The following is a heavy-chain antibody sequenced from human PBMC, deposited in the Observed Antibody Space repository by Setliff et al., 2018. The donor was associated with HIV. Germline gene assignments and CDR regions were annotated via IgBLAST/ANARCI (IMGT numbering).Heavy chain of an antibody. Sequence: SETLSLTCTVSGGSISTNEHYWSWIRQPAGKELQWIGHISASGGTKYSSSLKSRVTMSVDTSKNQFSLKLTSVTAADTAIYYCARDPYPYDDYADWYFDLWGRGTLVTVSS. D-gene: IGHD4-17*01. CDR2: ISASGGT. J-gene: IGHJ2*01. CDR3: ARDPYPYDDYADWYFDL. V-gene: IGHV4-61*09. CDR1: GGSISTNEHY.